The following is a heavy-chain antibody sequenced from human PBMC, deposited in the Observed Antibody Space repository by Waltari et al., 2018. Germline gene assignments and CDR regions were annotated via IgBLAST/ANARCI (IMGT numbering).Heavy chain of an antibody. Sequence: QVQLQQWGAGLLKPSETLSLTCAVYGGSFSGYYWSWIRQPPGKGLEWIGEINPRGSTNSNPSLKRRGTISVDTSKNQFSLKLSSVTAADTAVYYCARVAGAVYFDYWGQGTLVTVSS. CDR1: GGSFSGYY. CDR3: ARVAGAVYFDY. D-gene: IGHD1-26*01. CDR2: INPRGST. V-gene: IGHV4-34*01. J-gene: IGHJ4*02.